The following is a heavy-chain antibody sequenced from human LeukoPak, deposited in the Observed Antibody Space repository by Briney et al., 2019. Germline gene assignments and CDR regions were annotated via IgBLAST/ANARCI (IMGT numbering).Heavy chain of an antibody. D-gene: IGHD2-2*01. CDR3: ARGKRYCSSTSCFYFDY. V-gene: IGHV1-8*03. CDR2: MNPNSGNT. J-gene: IGHJ4*02. CDR1: GYTFTSCD. Sequence: ASVKVSCKASGYTFTSCDINWVRQATGQGLEWMGWMNPNSGNTGYAQKFQGRVTITRNTSISTAYMELSSLRSEDTAVYYCARGKRYCSSTSCFYFDYWGQGTLVTVSS.